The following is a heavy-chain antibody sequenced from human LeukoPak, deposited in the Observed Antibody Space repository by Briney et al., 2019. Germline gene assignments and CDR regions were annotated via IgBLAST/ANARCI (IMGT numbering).Heavy chain of an antibody. CDR2: ISYDGSNK. CDR1: GFTFSSYG. J-gene: IGHJ6*02. V-gene: IGHV3-30*18. Sequence: GGSLRLSCAASGFTFSSYGMPWVRQAPGKGLEWVALISYDGSNKYYADSVKGRFTISRDNSKNTLYLQMNSLRAEDTAVYYCAKVFMVRGVIYTYYYYYGMDVWGQGTTVTVSS. CDR3: AKVFMVRGVIYTYYYYYGMDV. D-gene: IGHD3-10*01.